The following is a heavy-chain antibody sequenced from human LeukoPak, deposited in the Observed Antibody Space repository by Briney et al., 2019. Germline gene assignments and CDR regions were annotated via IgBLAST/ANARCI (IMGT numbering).Heavy chain of an antibody. J-gene: IGHJ6*02. Sequence: GRSLRLSCAASGFTFSSYAMHWVRQAPGKGLEWVAVISYDGSNKYYADSVKGRFTISRDSSKNTLYLQMSSLRAEDTAVYYCARVTIPWAYYYYYGMDVWGQGTTVTVSS. D-gene: IGHD3-16*01. CDR3: ARVTIPWAYYYYYGMDV. CDR2: ISYDGSNK. CDR1: GFTFSSYA. V-gene: IGHV3-30-3*01.